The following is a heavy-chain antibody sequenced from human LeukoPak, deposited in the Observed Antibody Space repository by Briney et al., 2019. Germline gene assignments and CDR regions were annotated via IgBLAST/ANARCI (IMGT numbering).Heavy chain of an antibody. J-gene: IGHJ4*02. CDR1: GGSISSYY. Sequence: SETLSLTCTVSGGSISSYYWSWIRQPPGKGLEWIGYIYYSGSTNYNPSLKSRVTISVDTSKNQFSLKLSSVTAADTAVYYCARLSPLLWFGELHYYFDYWGQGTLVTVSS. V-gene: IGHV4-59*12. CDR2: IYYSGST. D-gene: IGHD3-10*01. CDR3: ARLSPLLWFGELHYYFDY.